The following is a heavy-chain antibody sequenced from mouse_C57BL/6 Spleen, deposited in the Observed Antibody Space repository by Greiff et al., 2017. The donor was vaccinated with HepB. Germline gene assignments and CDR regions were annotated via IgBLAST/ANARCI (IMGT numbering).Heavy chain of an antibody. CDR2: IYPGDGDT. CDR1: GYAFSSSW. CDR3: ARGVDYAYYAMDY. V-gene: IGHV1-82*01. J-gene: IGHJ4*01. Sequence: VQVVESGPELVKPGASVKISCKASGYAFSSSWMNWVKQRPGKGLEWIGRIYPGDGDTNYNGKFKGKATLTADKSSSTAYMQLSSLTSEDSAVYFCARGVDYAYYAMDYWGQGTSVTVSS. D-gene: IGHD2-4*01.